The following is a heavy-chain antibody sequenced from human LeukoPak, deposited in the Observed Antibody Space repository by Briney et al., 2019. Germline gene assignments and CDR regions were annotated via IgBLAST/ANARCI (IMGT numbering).Heavy chain of an antibody. CDR3: AKEDDYGEYRYFDY. Sequence: PGRSLRLSCAASGFTFSSYGMHWVRQAPGKGLEWVAVISYDGSNKYYADSVKGRFTISRDNSKNTLYLQMNSLRAEDTAVYYCAKEDDYGEYRYFDYWGQGTLVTVSS. V-gene: IGHV3-30*18. J-gene: IGHJ4*02. D-gene: IGHD4-17*01. CDR2: ISYDGSNK. CDR1: GFTFSSYG.